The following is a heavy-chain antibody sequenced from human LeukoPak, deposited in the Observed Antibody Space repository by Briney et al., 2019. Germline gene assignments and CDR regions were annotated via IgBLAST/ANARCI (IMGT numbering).Heavy chain of an antibody. J-gene: IGHJ4*02. D-gene: IGHD6-19*01. CDR3: ARDREQWLVLVVEYYFDY. CDR1: GFTFSSYG. CDR2: IWYDGSNK. V-gene: IGHV3-33*01. Sequence: PGRSLRLSCAASGFTFSSYGMHWVRQAPGKGLEWMAVIWYDGSNKYYADSVKGRFTISRDNSKNTLYLQMNSLRAEDTAVYYCARDREQWLVLVVEYYFDYWGQGTLVTVSS.